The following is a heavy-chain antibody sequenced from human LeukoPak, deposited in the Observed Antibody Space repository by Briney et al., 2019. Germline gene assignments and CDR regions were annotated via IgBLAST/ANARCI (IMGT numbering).Heavy chain of an antibody. J-gene: IGHJ4*02. V-gene: IGHV4-34*01. D-gene: IGHD6-19*01. CDR2: INHSGST. CDR3: ARGRSSPPVEQWLVRGVYDY. CDR1: GGSFSGYY. Sequence: PSETLSLTCAVYGGSFSGYYWSWIRQPPGKGLEWIGEINHSGSTNYNPSLKSRVTISVDTSKNQFSLKLSSVTAADTAVYYCARGRSSPPVEQWLVRGVYDYWGQGTLVTVSS.